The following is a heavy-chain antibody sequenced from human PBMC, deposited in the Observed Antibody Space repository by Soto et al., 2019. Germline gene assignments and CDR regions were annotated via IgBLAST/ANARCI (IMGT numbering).Heavy chain of an antibody. Sequence: QVQLQESGPGLVKPSETLSLTCTVSGGSVTSGSYFWSWIRQPPGKGLEWIGYIYHSGSANYNPSRNSRGTISLDTSKNQFSLKLSSVTAADTAVYYCARRLRGSGYYYDDYWGQGTLVTVSS. V-gene: IGHV4-61*01. D-gene: IGHD3-22*01. CDR2: IYHSGSA. J-gene: IGHJ4*02. CDR3: ARRLRGSGYYYDDY. CDR1: GGSVTSGSYF.